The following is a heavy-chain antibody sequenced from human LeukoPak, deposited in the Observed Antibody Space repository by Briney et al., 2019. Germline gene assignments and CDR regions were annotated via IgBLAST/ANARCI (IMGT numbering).Heavy chain of an antibody. D-gene: IGHD6-19*01. Sequence: GGSLRLSCAASGFTFISYWMSWARKAPGKGLNWVANIKQDGSEKYYVDSVKGRFTISRDNAKNSLYLQMNSLRAEDTAVYYCARRSGWYTGYYFDYWGQGTLVTVSS. CDR2: IKQDGSEK. V-gene: IGHV3-7*03. CDR1: GFTFISYW. J-gene: IGHJ4*02. CDR3: ARRSGWYTGYYFDY.